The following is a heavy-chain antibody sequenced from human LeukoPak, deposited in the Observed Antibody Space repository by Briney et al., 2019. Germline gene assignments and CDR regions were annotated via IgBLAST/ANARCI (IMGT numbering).Heavy chain of an antibody. D-gene: IGHD2/OR15-2a*01. CDR3: VSFYEAY. CDR1: GNYW. Sequence: GGSLRLSCAASGNYWMHWVRQAPGKGLVWVSHINSDGSWTSYTDSVKGRFTISKDNAKNTVYLQMNNLRAEDTAVYYCVSFYEAYWGRGTLVTVSS. CDR2: INSDGSWT. V-gene: IGHV3-74*01. J-gene: IGHJ4*02.